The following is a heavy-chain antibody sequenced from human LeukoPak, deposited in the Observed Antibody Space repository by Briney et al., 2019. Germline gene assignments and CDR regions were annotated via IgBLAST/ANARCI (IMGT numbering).Heavy chain of an antibody. CDR1: GGSISRHY. V-gene: IGHV4-59*11. J-gene: IGHJ4*02. D-gene: IGHD7-27*01. CDR2: IYSSGST. CDR3: ATRKLGNDY. Sequence: SETLSLTCTVSGGSISRHYWNWIRQTPGRGLEWIGYIYSSGSTNYNPSLRSRVTISADTSKNQFSLKLYSVTAADTAVYYCATRKLGNDYWGQGTLVTVSS.